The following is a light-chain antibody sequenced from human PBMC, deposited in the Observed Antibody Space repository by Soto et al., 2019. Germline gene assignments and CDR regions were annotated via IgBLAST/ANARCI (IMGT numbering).Light chain of an antibody. V-gene: IGLV2-14*01. CDR3: SSYTTITTQV. Sequence: QSVLTQPASVSGSPGQSITISCTGTSSDVGNYNYVSWYQQHPGKAPKLIIYDVTNRPSGVSNRFSGSKSGNTASLTISGLQAEDEADYYCSSYTTITTQVFGGGTQLTVL. CDR1: SSDVGNYNY. J-gene: IGLJ7*01. CDR2: DVT.